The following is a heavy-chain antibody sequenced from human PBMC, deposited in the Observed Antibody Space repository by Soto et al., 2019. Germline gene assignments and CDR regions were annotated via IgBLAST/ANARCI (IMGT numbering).Heavy chain of an antibody. V-gene: IGHV3-30-3*01. CDR1: GFTFSSYA. Sequence: GSLRLSCAASGFTFSSYAMHWVRQAPGKGLEWVAVISYDGSNKYYADSVKGRFTISRDNSKNTLYLQMNSLRAEDTAVYYCARDPRSWYSSSWYFDYWGQGTLVTVSS. J-gene: IGHJ4*02. CDR3: ARDPRSWYSSSWYFDY. D-gene: IGHD6-13*01. CDR2: ISYDGSNK.